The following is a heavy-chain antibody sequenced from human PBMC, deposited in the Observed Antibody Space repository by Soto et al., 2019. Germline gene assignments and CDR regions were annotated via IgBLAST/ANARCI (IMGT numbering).Heavy chain of an antibody. D-gene: IGHD6-13*01. V-gene: IGHV4-59*01. CDR3: ARYRREAVAGYTLDN. Sequence: KTSETLSLTCTVSGGSISSNYWTWIRQPPGKGLEWIGYVYNSGSTNYNPSLKSRVTIPEDTSKSQFSLKVNSMTAADTAVYYCARYRREAVAGYTLDNWGQGILVTVSS. CDR1: GGSISSNY. J-gene: IGHJ4*02. CDR2: VYNSGST.